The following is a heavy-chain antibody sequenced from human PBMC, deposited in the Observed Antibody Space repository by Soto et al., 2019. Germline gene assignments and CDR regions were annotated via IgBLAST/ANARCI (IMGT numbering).Heavy chain of an antibody. CDR2: VYHTGST. J-gene: IGHJ4*02. D-gene: IGHD6-19*01. Sequence: SETLSLTCDVSGASITTYYWTWIRQAPGKGLEWIGNVYHTGSTDYNSSLKSRVTISVDTSKNQFSLNMNSVTAADTAVYYCARRLFGSGWTLDSWGQGALVTVS. CDR3: ARRLFGSGWTLDS. CDR1: GASITTYY. V-gene: IGHV4-59*01.